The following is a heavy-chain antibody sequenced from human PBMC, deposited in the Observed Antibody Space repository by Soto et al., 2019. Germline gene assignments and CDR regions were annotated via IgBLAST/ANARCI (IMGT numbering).Heavy chain of an antibody. CDR2: INAGNGNT. Sequence: QVQLVQSGAEVKKPGASVKVSCKASGYTFTSYAMHWVRQAPGQRLEWMGWINAGNGNTKYSQKFQGRVTITRDTSASTAYMELISLRSEDTAVYYCARVAGYDYVWGSYRWNYYYSGMDVWGQGTTVTVSS. V-gene: IGHV1-3*01. CDR3: ARVAGYDYVWGSYRWNYYYSGMDV. J-gene: IGHJ6*02. D-gene: IGHD3-16*02. CDR1: GYTFTSYA.